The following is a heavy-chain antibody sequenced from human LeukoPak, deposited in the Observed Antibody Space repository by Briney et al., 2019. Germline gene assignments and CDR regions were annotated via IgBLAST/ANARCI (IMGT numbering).Heavy chain of an antibody. V-gene: IGHV3-23*01. Sequence: GGSLRLSCAASGFTFSSYAMSWVRQAPGKGLEWVSAISGSGGTIYYADAVKGRFTISRDNAENSLYLQMNSLRVEDTAVYYCARAPTVLVGYCSSSSCQADYWGQGTLVTVSS. CDR3: ARAPTVLVGYCSSSSCQADY. CDR1: GFTFSSYA. J-gene: IGHJ4*02. D-gene: IGHD2-2*01. CDR2: ISGSGGTI.